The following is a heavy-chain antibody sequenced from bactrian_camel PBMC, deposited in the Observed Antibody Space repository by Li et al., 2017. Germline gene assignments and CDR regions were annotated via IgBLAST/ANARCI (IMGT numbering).Heavy chain of an antibody. CDR2: IYTGAGNT. V-gene: IGHV3S54*01. Sequence: HVQLVESGGGSVQAGGSLRLSCAASGYDYSPNYMVMGWFRQGPGKEREGLAVIYTGAGNTFSADSVKGRFTISRDNARNTVSLQMNSLKSEDTATYYCAAQGAGDGAYCPLAVPDFGYSGQGTQVTVS. D-gene: IGHD6*01. J-gene: IGHJ6*01. CDR1: GYDYSPNYMV. CDR3: AAQGAGDGAYCPLAVPDFGY.